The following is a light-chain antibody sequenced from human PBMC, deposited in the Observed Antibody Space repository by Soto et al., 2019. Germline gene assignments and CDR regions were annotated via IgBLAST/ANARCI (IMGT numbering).Light chain of an antibody. CDR2: VAS. CDR3: QDYGSSPYT. Sequence: EIVLTQSPGTLSLSPGERATLSCRASQSVSHNHLAWYQQKPGQAPRLLIYVASNRATAFPDRFSGSGSGTDFTLTISRLEPEDFAVYYCQDYGSSPYTFGQGTNLEIK. J-gene: IGKJ2*01. V-gene: IGKV3-20*01. CDR1: QSVSHNH.